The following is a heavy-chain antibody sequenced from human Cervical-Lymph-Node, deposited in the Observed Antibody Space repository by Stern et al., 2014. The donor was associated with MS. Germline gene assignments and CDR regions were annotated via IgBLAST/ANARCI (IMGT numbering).Heavy chain of an antibody. J-gene: IGHJ3*02. V-gene: IGHV2-70*01. CDR2: IDWDGAK. CDR3: ARTLMSCGGGSCNSEDAFDI. D-gene: IGHD2-15*01. Sequence: QVTLRESGPALVKPTQTLTLTCSFSGFSLSTNAMSLSWIRQPPGKALEWLALIDWDGAKYYSTSLQTRLNISQDTSKSQVVLTMTNMDPVDTATYYCARTLMSCGGGSCNSEDAFDIWGRGTVVTVSS. CDR1: GFSLSTNAMS.